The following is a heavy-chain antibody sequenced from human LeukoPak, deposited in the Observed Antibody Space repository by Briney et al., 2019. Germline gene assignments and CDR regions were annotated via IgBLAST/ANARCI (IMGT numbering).Heavy chain of an antibody. J-gene: IGHJ4*02. CDR3: ATGPAHYDFWSGYYY. CDR2: IYDSGSA. D-gene: IGHD3-3*01. V-gene: IGHV4-38-2*02. CDR1: GYSISSGYY. Sequence: KPSETLSLTCTVSGYSISSGYYWGWIRQPQGKGLVWIGSIYDSGSAYYNPSLKSRVTISVDTSKNQFSLKLSSVTAADTAVYYCATGPAHYDFWSGYYYWGQGTLVTVSS.